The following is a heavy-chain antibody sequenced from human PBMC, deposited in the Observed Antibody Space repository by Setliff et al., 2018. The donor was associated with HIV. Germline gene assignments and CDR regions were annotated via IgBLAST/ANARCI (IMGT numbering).Heavy chain of an antibody. CDR3: AREVVPAAMRYYYYMDV. V-gene: IGHV1-46*01. Sequence: WASVKVSCKASGYTFTSYYMHWVRQAPGQGLEWMGIINPSGGSTSYAQKFQGRVTMTRDTSTSTVYMELSSLRSEDTAVYYCAREVVPAAMRYYYYMDVWGKGTTVTVSS. J-gene: IGHJ6*03. CDR2: INPSGGST. CDR1: GYTFTSYY. D-gene: IGHD2-2*01.